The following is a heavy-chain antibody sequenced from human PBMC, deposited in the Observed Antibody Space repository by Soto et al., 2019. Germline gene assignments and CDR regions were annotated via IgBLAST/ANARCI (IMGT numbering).Heavy chain of an antibody. CDR2: IRGNDGST. CDR1: GFTFSSYS. Sequence: GGSLRLSCAASGFTFSSYSMNWVRQAPGKGLEWVSLIRGNDGSTHYADCVKGRFTISRDSSKSMLYLQMNSLRAEDTAVYFCVKGAWLDYWGQGSMVTGSS. D-gene: IGHD3-16*01. CDR3: VKGAWLDY. J-gene: IGHJ4*02. V-gene: IGHV3-23*01.